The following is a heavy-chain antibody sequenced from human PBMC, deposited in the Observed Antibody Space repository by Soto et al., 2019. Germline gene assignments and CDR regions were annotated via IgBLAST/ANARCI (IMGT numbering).Heavy chain of an antibody. CDR3: ATGKGVTRSGVVYFDY. V-gene: IGHV3-30*03. CDR1: GFMFSSYG. Sequence: QVQLVESGGGVVQPGRSLRLSCAASGFMFSSYGMFWVRQAPGKGLEWVAVVTYDGRNAYYGEFVKGRFTISRDNSNNMLYLQMNSLRAEDTAVYYCATGKGVTRSGVVYFDYWGLGTPLTVSS. D-gene: IGHD3-3*01. J-gene: IGHJ4*02. CDR2: VTYDGRNA.